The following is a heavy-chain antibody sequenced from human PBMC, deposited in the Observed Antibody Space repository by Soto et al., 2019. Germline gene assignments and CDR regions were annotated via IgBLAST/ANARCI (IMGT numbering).Heavy chain of an antibody. CDR1: GFTFSSYS. Sequence: PGGSLRLSCTASGFTFSSYSMNWVRQAPGKGLEWVSYISSRSSTIHYADSVKGRFTISRDSAKNSLYLQMNSLRDEDTAVYYCESFDWSIYWGQGKLVTVS. D-gene: IGHD3-9*01. CDR3: ESFDWSIY. V-gene: IGHV3-48*02. J-gene: IGHJ4*02. CDR2: ISSRSSTI.